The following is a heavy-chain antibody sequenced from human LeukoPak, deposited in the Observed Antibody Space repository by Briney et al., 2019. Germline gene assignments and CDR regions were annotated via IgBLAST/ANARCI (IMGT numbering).Heavy chain of an antibody. CDR2: INPSGGST. CDR1: GYTFTSYY. V-gene: IGHV1-46*01. D-gene: IGHD3-22*01. Sequence: ASVKVSCKASGYTFTSYYMHWVRQAPGQGLEWMGIINPSGGSTSYAQKFQGRVTITADKSTSTAYMELSSLRSEDTAVYYCAPDHYYDSSGYYGYWGQGTLVTVSS. J-gene: IGHJ4*02. CDR3: APDHYYDSSGYYGY.